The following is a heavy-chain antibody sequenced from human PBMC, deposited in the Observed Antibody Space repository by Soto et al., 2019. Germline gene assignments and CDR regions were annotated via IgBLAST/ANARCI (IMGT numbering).Heavy chain of an antibody. CDR3: ARAPVRWELPSYYYYGMDV. V-gene: IGHV1-69*13. Sequence: GASVKVSCKASGGTFSSYAISWVRQAPGQGLEWMGGIIPIFGTANYAQKFQGRVTITADESTSTAYMELSSLRSEDTAVYYCARAPVRWELPSYYYYGMDVWGQGTTVTVSS. CDR2: IIPIFGTA. CDR1: GGTFSSYA. J-gene: IGHJ6*02. D-gene: IGHD1-26*01.